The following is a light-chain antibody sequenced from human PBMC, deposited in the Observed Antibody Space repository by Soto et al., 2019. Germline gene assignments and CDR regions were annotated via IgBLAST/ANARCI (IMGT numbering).Light chain of an antibody. Sequence: DIQMTQSPSTLSASVGDRVTITCRASQSISNWLAWYQQKPGKAPKILIYDGSILESGVPSRFSGSGSGTEFTLTISSLQPDDFATYYCQQYISYRWTFGQGNKVEIK. CDR3: QQYISYRWT. CDR1: QSISNW. V-gene: IGKV1-5*01. J-gene: IGKJ1*01. CDR2: DGS.